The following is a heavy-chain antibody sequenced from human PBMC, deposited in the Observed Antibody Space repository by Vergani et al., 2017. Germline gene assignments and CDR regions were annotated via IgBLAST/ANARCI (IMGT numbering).Heavy chain of an antibody. D-gene: IGHD6-19*01. V-gene: IGHV3-23*01. CDR3: AKDFEQWQYYFDY. Sequence: EVQLLESGGGLVQPGGSLRLSCAASGFTFSSYAMSWVRQAPGKGLEWVSAISGSGGSPYYEDSVKGRVTISRDNSKNTLYLQMNSRRAEDTAVYYCAKDFEQWQYYFDYWGQGTLVTVSS. CDR2: ISGSGGSP. J-gene: IGHJ4*02. CDR1: GFTFSSYA.